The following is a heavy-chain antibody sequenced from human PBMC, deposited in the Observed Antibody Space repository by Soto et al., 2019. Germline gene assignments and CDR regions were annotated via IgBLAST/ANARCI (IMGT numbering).Heavy chain of an antibody. Sequence: QVQLVESGGGVVQPGKSLRLSCTASGFTFSTYGMHWVRQAPGKGLEWVSVIWFAGSNKYYGDSLKGRFTISRDNSKNTLYLQMNNLRAEDTAVYFCGREGALGDTAVVDSWGQGTLVTVSS. J-gene: IGHJ4*02. CDR1: GFTFSTYG. V-gene: IGHV3-33*01. CDR2: IWFAGSNK. D-gene: IGHD5-18*01. CDR3: GREGALGDTAVVDS.